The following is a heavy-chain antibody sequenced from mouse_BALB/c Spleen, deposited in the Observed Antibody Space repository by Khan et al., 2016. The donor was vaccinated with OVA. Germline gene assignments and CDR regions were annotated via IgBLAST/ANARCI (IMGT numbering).Heavy chain of an antibody. J-gene: IGHJ4*01. Sequence: DLVKPGASVKLSCKASGYTFTSYWINWTKQRPGQGLEWIGQIAPGSDSSYYSEMFKGKATLTVDKSSSTAYIQLSSLSSEDSAVXFCARANYYGSGLYAMDYWGQGTSVTVSS. V-gene: IGHV1S41*01. D-gene: IGHD1-1*01. CDR1: GYTFTSYW. CDR3: ARANYYGSGLYAMDY. CDR2: IAPGSDSS.